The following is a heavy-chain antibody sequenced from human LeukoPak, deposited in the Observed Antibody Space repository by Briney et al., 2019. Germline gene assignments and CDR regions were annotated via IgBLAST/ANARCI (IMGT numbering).Heavy chain of an antibody. CDR3: ARRRSGGYYAFDV. V-gene: IGHV4-59*01. D-gene: IGHD3-22*01. Sequence: PSETLSLTYTVSGGSISSYYWSWIRQPPGKGLEWIAYIYYSGSTNYNPSLKSRVTISVDTSKNQFSLKLSSVTAADTAVYYCARRRSGGYYAFDVWGQGTMVTVSS. CDR1: GGSISSYY. CDR2: IYYSGST. J-gene: IGHJ3*01.